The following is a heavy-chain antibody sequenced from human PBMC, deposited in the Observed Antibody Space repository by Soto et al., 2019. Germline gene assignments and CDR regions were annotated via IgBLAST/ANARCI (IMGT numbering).Heavy chain of an antibody. D-gene: IGHD3-9*01. J-gene: IGHJ3*01. CDR1: GGSISSYY. V-gene: IGHV4-59*01. CDR3: ARDQTGSPNFDRAFDV. Sequence: SETLSLTCTVSGGSISSYYWSWIRRPPGKGLEWIGYISYGGSTDYNPSLKSRVTMSVDTSNNQFSLKLSSVTAADTAVYYCARDQTGSPNFDRAFDVWGQGTMVTVSS. CDR2: ISYGGST.